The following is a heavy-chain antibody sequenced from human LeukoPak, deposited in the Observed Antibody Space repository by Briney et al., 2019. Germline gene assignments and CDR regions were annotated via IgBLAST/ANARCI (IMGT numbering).Heavy chain of an antibody. CDR2: ISSSGSTI. J-gene: IGHJ6*02. CDR1: GFTFSDYY. D-gene: IGHD3-3*01. CDR3: ARYYFGFASYGMDV. Sequence: GGSLRLSCAASGFTFSDYYMSWIRQAPGKGLEWVSYISSSGSTIYYADSVKGRFTISRDNAKNSLYLQMNSLRAGDTAVYYCARYYFGFASYGMDVWGQGTTVTVSS. V-gene: IGHV3-11*01.